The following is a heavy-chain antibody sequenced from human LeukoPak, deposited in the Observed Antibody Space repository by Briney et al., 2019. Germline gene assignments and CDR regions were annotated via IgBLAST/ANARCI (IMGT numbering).Heavy chain of an antibody. Sequence: ASVKVSCKASGYTFIGYYMHWVRQAPGQGLEWMGIINPSGGSTSYAQKFQGRVTMTRDTSTSTVYMELSSLRSEDTAVYYCARMEHELNFDYWGQGTLVTVSS. D-gene: IGHD1/OR15-1a*01. CDR3: ARMEHELNFDY. CDR2: INPSGGST. V-gene: IGHV1-46*01. CDR1: GYTFIGYY. J-gene: IGHJ4*02.